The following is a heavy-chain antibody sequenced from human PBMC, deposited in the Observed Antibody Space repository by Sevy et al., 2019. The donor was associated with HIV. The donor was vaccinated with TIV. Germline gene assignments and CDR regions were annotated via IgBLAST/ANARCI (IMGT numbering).Heavy chain of an antibody. Sequence: GGSLRLSCAASGFTFSSYSMNWVRQAPGKGLEWVSSISSSSSYIYYAASVKGRFTISRDNAKNSLYLQMNSLRAEDTAVYYCAREGYGDYEFDYWGQGTLVTVSS. V-gene: IGHV3-21*01. CDR1: GFTFSSYS. CDR3: AREGYGDYEFDY. CDR2: ISSSSSYI. D-gene: IGHD4-17*01. J-gene: IGHJ4*02.